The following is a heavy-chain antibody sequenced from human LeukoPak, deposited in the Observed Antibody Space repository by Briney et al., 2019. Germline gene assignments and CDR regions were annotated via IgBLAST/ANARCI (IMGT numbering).Heavy chain of an antibody. CDR3: ARGLYCSSTSCIREKNWFDP. CDR2: IYYSGST. CDR1: GGSISSGGYY. V-gene: IGHV4-31*03. J-gene: IGHJ5*02. Sequence: SQTLSLTCTVSGGSISSGGYYWSWIRQHPGKGLEWIGYIYYSGSTYYNPSLKSRVTISVDTSKNQFSLKLSSVTAADTAVYYCARGLYCSSTSCIREKNWFDPWGQGTLVTVPS. D-gene: IGHD2-2*01.